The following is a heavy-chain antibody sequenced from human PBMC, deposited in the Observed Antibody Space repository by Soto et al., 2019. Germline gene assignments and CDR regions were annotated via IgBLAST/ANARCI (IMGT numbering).Heavy chain of an antibody. V-gene: IGHV3-7*03. CDR3: AIESHDDFWSGYYDY. D-gene: IGHD3-3*01. Sequence: GGSLRLSCAASGFTFSSYWMSWVRQAPGKGLEWVANIKQDGSEKYYVDSVKGRFTISRDNAKNSLYLQMNSLRAEDTAVYYCAIESHDDFWSGYYDYWGQGTLVTVSS. CDR2: IKQDGSEK. J-gene: IGHJ4*02. CDR1: GFTFSSYW.